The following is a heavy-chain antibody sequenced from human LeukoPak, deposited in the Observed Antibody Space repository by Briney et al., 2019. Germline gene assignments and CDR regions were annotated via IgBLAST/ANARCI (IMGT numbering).Heavy chain of an antibody. D-gene: IGHD5-18*01. Sequence: SETLSLTCAAYGGSFSGYYWSWIRQPPGKGLEWIGEINHSGSTNYNPSLKSRVTISVDTSKNQFSLKLSSVTAADTAVYYCARARTRGYSYWGQGTLVTVSS. J-gene: IGHJ4*02. CDR3: ARARTRGYSY. V-gene: IGHV4-34*01. CDR1: GGSFSGYY. CDR2: INHSGST.